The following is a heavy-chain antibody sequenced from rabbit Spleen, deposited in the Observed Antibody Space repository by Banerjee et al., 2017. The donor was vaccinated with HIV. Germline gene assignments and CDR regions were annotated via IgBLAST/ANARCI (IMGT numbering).Heavy chain of an antibody. CDR1: GFSFSSSDY. J-gene: IGHJ2*01. D-gene: IGHD1-1*01. CDR2: IAGSSSDFT. CDR3: ARPSSSYMWGDAIDP. V-gene: IGHV1S40*01. Sequence: QSLEESGGDLVKPGASLTLTCTASGFSFSSSDYMCWVRQAPGKGLEWISCIAGSSSDFTYSATWAKGRFTISKTSSTTVTLQMTSLTAADTATYFCARPSSSYMWGDAIDPWGPGTLVTVS.